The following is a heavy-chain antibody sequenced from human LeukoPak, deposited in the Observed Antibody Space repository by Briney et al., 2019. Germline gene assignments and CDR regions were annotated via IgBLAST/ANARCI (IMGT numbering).Heavy chain of an antibody. CDR2: IKQDGSGK. J-gene: IGHJ6*03. CDR3: ARDVGGYDFWSGYLNYYYYMDV. V-gene: IGHV3-7*01. CDR1: GFTFSNYW. D-gene: IGHD3-3*01. Sequence: GGSLRLSCAASGFTFSNYWMSWVRQAPGKGLEWVANIKQDGSGKYYVDSVKGRFTISRDNAKNSLYLQMNSLRAEDTAVYYCARDVGGYDFWSGYLNYYYYMDVWGKGTTVTVSS.